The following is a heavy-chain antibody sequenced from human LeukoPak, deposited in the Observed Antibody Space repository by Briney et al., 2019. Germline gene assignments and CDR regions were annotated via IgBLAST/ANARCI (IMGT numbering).Heavy chain of an antibody. Sequence: ASVKVSCKASGYTFTSYGISWVRQAPGQGLEWMGWISAYNGNTNYAQKLQGRVTMTTDTSTSTAYMELRSLSSDDTAVYYCARHRSDIVVVVAATPEGGFDYWGQGTLVTVSS. D-gene: IGHD2-15*01. CDR1: GYTFTSYG. CDR3: ARHRSDIVVVVAATPEGGFDY. V-gene: IGHV1-18*01. CDR2: ISAYNGNT. J-gene: IGHJ4*02.